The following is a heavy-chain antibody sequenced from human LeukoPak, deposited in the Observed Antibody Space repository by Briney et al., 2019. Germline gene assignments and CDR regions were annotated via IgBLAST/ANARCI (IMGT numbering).Heavy chain of an antibody. CDR3: ARTSIAARRADFDS. D-gene: IGHD6-6*01. V-gene: IGHV1-2*02. J-gene: IGHJ4*02. Sequence: ASVKVSCKTSGYTFTDYYIHWVRQAPGQGLEWMGWISSNSGGISYAQKFQGRVTLTRDTPTRTAYMELNSLTSDDTAVYYCARTSIAARRADFDSWGQGTVVTVSS. CDR1: GYTFTDYY. CDR2: ISSNSGGI.